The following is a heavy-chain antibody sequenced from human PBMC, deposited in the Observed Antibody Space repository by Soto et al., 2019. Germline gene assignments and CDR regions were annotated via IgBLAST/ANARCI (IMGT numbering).Heavy chain of an antibody. CDR1: GVTVSSNY. J-gene: IGHJ4*02. V-gene: IGHV3-53*01. CDR3: ARDNTMIVH. CDR2: IYGGGST. D-gene: IGHD3-22*01. Sequence: GGSLRLSCAASGVTVSSNYMSWVRQAPGKGLEWVSVIYGGGSTYYAGSVKGRFTISRDNSKNTMYLQMNSLRAEDTAVYYCARDNTMIVHWGQGTLVTSPQ.